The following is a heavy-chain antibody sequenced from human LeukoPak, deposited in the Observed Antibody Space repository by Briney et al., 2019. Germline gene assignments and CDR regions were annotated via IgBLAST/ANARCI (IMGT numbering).Heavy chain of an antibody. CDR3: TTLGVELDPDY. D-gene: IGHD3-16*01. V-gene: IGHV3-15*04. J-gene: IGHJ4*02. CDR1: GFTFSNAW. CDR2: VESKTDGGTT. Sequence: GGSLRLSCAASGFTFSNAWISRVRQAPGKGLEWVGRVESKTDGGTTAYAAPGKGGFSISRDDSRNTLYLQMNSLKTEDTDVYYCTTLGVELDPDYWGQGTLVTVSS.